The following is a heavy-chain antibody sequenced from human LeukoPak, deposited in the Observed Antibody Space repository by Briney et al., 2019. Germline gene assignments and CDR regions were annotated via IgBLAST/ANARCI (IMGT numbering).Heavy chain of an antibody. D-gene: IGHD6-13*01. CDR3: ARDSSSWEGDY. CDR2: ISYDGSNK. J-gene: IGHJ4*02. CDR1: GFTFSSYA. V-gene: IGHV3-30-3*01. Sequence: GGSLRLSCAASGFTFSSYAMHWVRQAPGKGLEWVAVISYDGSNKYYADSVKGRFTISRDNSKNTLYLQMNSLRAEDTAVYYCARDSSSWEGDYWGQGTLVTVSS.